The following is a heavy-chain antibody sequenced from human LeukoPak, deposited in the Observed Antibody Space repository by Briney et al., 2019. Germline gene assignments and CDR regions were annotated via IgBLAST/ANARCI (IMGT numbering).Heavy chain of an antibody. V-gene: IGHV3-23*01. Sequence: GGSLRLSCAASGFTFSSYAMAWVRQAPGKGLELVSTISGSGDRTYYADSVKGRFTISRDNSKNTLHLLMNSLRVEDTAVYYCAKDRAYWYFDLWGRGTLVTVSS. J-gene: IGHJ2*01. CDR3: AKDRAYWYFDL. CDR1: GFTFSSYA. CDR2: ISGSGDRT.